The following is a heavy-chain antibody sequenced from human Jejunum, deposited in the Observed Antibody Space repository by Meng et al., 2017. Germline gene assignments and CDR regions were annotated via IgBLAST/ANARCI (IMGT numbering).Heavy chain of an antibody. D-gene: IGHD3-22*01. CDR3: AIFRSDDSSRYYPIDY. V-gene: IGHV1-69*13. CDR1: GGTFRRYA. Sequence: SVKVSCKASGGTFRRYAITWVRQAPGQGLEWMGGIIPIFAMTNYAQNFQGRVAISADESTTTAYMELSSLRSEDTAVYYCAIFRSDDSSRYYPIDYWGQATL. CDR2: IIPIFAMT. J-gene: IGHJ4*02.